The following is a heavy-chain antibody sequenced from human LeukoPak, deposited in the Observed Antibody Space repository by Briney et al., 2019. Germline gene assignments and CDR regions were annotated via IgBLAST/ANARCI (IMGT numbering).Heavy chain of an antibody. Sequence: GASVKVSCKASGYTFTGYYMHWVRQAPGQGLEWMGWINPNSGGTNYAQKLQGWVTMTRDTSISTAYMELSRLRSDDTAVYYCARVSPKGDYGDYWGQGTLVTVSS. CDR3: ARVSPKGDYGDY. V-gene: IGHV1-2*04. D-gene: IGHD4-17*01. CDR2: INPNSGGT. J-gene: IGHJ4*02. CDR1: GYTFTGYY.